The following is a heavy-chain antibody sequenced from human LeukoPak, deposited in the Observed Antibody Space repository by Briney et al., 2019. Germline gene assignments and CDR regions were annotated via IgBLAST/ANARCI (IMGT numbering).Heavy chain of an antibody. J-gene: IGHJ3*02. CDR1: GGSISSGGYS. CDR2: IYHSGST. CDR3: AREDDILARGACDI. Sequence: SENLSLTCAVSGGSISSGGYSWRWVRQPPGEGLESDRNIYHSGSTYYNPSLQSGVTISLDRSKNQFSLKLSSMTAADTAVYYCAREDDILARGACDIWGQGTMVTVSS. D-gene: IGHD3-9*01. V-gene: IGHV4-30-2*01.